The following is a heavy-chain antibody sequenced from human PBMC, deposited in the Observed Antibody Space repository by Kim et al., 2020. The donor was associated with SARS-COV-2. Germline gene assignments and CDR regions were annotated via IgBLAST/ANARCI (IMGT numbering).Heavy chain of an antibody. V-gene: IGHV3-23*01. J-gene: IGHJ3*02. CDR3: AKLAWAYGDYLGAFDI. D-gene: IGHD4-17*01. CDR2: ISGSGGST. Sequence: GGSLRLSCAASGFTFSSYAMSWVRQAPGKGLEWVSAISGSGGSTYYADSVKGRFTISRDNSKNTLYLQMNSLRAEDTAVYYCAKLAWAYGDYLGAFDIWGQGTMVTVSS. CDR1: GFTFSSYA.